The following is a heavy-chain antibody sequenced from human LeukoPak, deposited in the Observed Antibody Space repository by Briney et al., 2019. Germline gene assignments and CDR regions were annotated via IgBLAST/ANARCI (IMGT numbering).Heavy chain of an antibody. CDR2: IYSGGST. CDR1: GFTVSSNY. Sequence: PGGSLRLSCAASGFTVSSNYMSWVRQAPGKGLEWVSVIYSGGSTYYADSVKGRFTISRDNSKNTPYLQMNSLRAEDTAVYYCARGIVGALAAFDIWGQGTMVTASS. V-gene: IGHV3-66*01. D-gene: IGHD1-26*01. J-gene: IGHJ3*02. CDR3: ARGIVGALAAFDI.